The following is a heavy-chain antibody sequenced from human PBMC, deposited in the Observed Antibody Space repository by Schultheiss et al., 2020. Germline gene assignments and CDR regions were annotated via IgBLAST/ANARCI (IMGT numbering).Heavy chain of an antibody. CDR1: KFTFSNFA. J-gene: IGHJ4*02. Sequence: WGSLRLSCAASKFTFSNFAMTWVRQAPGKGLEWVSGISGSGGRTYYADSVKGRFTISRDNYENTLYLLMKNLKAEDTAIYYCAKDVPTYYYDSRGPFDSWGQGTLVTVSS. D-gene: IGHD3-22*01. CDR3: AKDVPTYYYDSRGPFDS. V-gene: IGHV3-23*01. CDR2: ISGSGGRT.